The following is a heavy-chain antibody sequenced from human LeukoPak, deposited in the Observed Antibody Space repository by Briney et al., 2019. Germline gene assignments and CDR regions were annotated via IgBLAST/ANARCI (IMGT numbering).Heavy chain of an antibody. J-gene: IGHJ4*02. V-gene: IGHV3-7*01. CDR2: IKQDGSEK. Sequence: GGSLRLSCVASGFTFNSNWMSWVRQAPGKGLEWVANIKQDGSEKYYVDSVKGRLTISRDNAKNSVSLQMNSLRAEDTAVYYCARNKYYDRYFDSWGQGILVTVSS. D-gene: IGHD3-22*01. CDR3: ARNKYYDRYFDS. CDR1: GFTFNSNW.